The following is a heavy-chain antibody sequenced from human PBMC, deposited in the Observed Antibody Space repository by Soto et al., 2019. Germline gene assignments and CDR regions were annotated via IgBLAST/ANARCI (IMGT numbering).Heavy chain of an antibody. CDR2: IYWDDDK. J-gene: IGHJ3*02. CDR1: GFSLSTSGVG. V-gene: IGHV2-5*02. D-gene: IGHD4-17*01. CDR3: AHRRSTTEVNVPNAFDI. Sequence: SGPTLVNPTQTLTLTCTFSGFSLSTSGVGVGWIRQPPGKALEWLALIYWDDDKRYSPSLKSRLTITKDTSKNQVVPTMTNMEPVDTATYYRAHRRSTTEVNVPNAFDIWSQGTVVEVSS.